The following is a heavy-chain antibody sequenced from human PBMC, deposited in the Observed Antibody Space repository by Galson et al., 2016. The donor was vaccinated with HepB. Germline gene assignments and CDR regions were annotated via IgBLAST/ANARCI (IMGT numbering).Heavy chain of an antibody. CDR3: TSYDRSGYDAFDI. D-gene: IGHD3-22*01. V-gene: IGHV3-49*03. J-gene: IGHJ3*02. CDR1: GFIFGDYA. Sequence: SLRLSCATSGFIFGDYAVCWFRQAPGKGLEWVGFIRSTPYGGTTDYAASVRGRFTISRDDSKSIAYLQMNSLRTEDTAMYYCTSYDRSGYDAFDIWGQGAMVIVSS. CDR2: IRSTPYGGTT.